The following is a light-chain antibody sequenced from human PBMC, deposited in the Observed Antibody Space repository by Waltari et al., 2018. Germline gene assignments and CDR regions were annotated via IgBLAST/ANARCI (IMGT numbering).Light chain of an antibody. CDR1: NNTVGNQG. CDR2: RNN. Sequence: QAGLTQPPSVSKALRQTATLTCTGNNNTVGNQGAAWLQHHQGHPPKLLSFRNNDRPSGISERFSASRSGNTASLTITGLQPEDEADYYCSAWDSNLVAVVFGGGTKLTVL. CDR3: SAWDSNLVAVV. J-gene: IGLJ3*02. V-gene: IGLV10-54*04.